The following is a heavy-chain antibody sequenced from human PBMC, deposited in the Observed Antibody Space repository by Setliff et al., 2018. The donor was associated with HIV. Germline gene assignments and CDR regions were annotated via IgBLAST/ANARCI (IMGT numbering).Heavy chain of an antibody. V-gene: IGHV1-69*06. J-gene: IGHJ4*02. CDR3: AKDYLPYYYDTPPYYPFDY. D-gene: IGHD3-22*01. CDR1: GDTLTNYA. CDR2: IIPLFGTE. Sequence: GASVKVSCKAYGDTLTNYALSWVRQAPGQGLEWMGGIIPLFGTEDYAQRFQGRVTLTWDTSASTAYMEVSSLTSEDTAVYYCAKDYLPYYYDTPPYYPFDYWGQGTVVTVSS.